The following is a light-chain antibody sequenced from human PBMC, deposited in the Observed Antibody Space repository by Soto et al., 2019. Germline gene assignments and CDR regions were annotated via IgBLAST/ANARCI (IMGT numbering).Light chain of an antibody. CDR2: SNS. J-gene: IGLJ2*01. CDR1: SSNIGSNS. Sequence: QSVLTQPPSASGTPGQRVTISCSGSSSNIGSNSVHWYQQLPGTAPKLLIYSNSQRPSGVPERISGSKSGTSASLAISGLXXXXXXXXXXAAWDDSLSGVVFGGGTKLTVL. V-gene: IGLV1-47*01. CDR3: AAWDDSLSGVV.